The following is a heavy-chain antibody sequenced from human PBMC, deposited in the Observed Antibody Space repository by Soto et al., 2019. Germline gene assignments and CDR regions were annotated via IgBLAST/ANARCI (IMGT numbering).Heavy chain of an antibody. Sequence: QVQLQQWGAGLLKPSETLSLTCAVYGGSFSGYYWSWIRQPPGKGLEWIGEINHSGSTNYNPSLKRRVTVSVDTSKHQFSLKLGSVTAADKAVYYCARGVVRGPPPNWFDPWGQGTLVTVSS. J-gene: IGHJ5*02. CDR2: INHSGST. CDR3: ARGVVRGPPPNWFDP. CDR1: GGSFSGYY. D-gene: IGHD3-10*01. V-gene: IGHV4-34*01.